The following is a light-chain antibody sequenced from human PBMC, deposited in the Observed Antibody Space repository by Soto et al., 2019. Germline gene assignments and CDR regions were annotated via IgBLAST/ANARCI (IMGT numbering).Light chain of an antibody. CDR1: NIESKS. CDR2: VDS. Sequence: SYELTQPRSVSVAPGQTARITCGGNNIESKSVHWYQQRPGQAPVLVIYVDSDRPSGIPDRFSASTSGNTAALTISRVEAGDEADYYCQVWDTISDHYVFGSGTKVIFL. V-gene: IGLV3-21*02. J-gene: IGLJ1*01. CDR3: QVWDTISDHYV.